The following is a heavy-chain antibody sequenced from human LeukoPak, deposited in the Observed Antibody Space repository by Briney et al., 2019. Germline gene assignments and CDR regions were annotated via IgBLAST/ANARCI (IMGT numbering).Heavy chain of an antibody. J-gene: IGHJ4*02. Sequence: GASVKVSCKASGGTFSSYAISWVRQAPGQGLEWMGGIIPIFGTANYAQKFQGRVTITTDESTSTAYMELSSLRSEDTGVYYCARLMDGEHFDYWGQGTLVTVSS. V-gene: IGHV1-69*05. CDR2: IIPIFGTA. D-gene: IGHD4-17*01. CDR1: GGTFSSYA. CDR3: ARLMDGEHFDY.